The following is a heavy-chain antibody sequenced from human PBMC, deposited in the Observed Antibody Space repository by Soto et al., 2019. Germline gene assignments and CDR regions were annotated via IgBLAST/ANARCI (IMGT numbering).Heavy chain of an antibody. CDR3: AKATLYCSGGSCSRYYFDY. V-gene: IGHV3-9*01. CDR2: ISWNSGSI. J-gene: IGHJ4*02. D-gene: IGHD2-15*01. CDR1: GFTFEDYA. Sequence: LRLSCAASGFTFEDYAMHWVRQAPGKGLEWVSGISWNSGSIGYADSVKGRFTISRDNAKNSLYLQMNSLRAEDTALYYCAKATLYCSGGSCSRYYFDYWGQGTLVTVSS.